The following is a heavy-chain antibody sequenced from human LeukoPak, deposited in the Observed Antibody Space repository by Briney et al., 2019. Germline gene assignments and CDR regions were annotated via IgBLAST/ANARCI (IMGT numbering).Heavy chain of an antibody. D-gene: IGHD3-10*01. J-gene: IGHJ4*02. CDR1: GFTFSSYW. Sequence: PGGSLRLSCAASGFTFSSYWMSWVRQTPGKGLEWVGRIKSKTDGGTTDYAAPVKGRFTISRDDSKNTLYLQMNSLKTEDTAVYYCITDPFPRDGYYGLYWGQGTLVTVSS. CDR3: ITDPFPRDGYYGLY. V-gene: IGHV3-15*01. CDR2: IKSKTDGGTT.